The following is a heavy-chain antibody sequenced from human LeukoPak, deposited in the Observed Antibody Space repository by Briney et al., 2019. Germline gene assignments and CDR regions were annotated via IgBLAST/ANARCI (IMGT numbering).Heavy chain of an antibody. Sequence: ASVTVSCKASGYTFTSYDINWVRQATGQGLEWMGWMKPNSGNTGYAQKFQGRVTMTRNTSISTAYMELSSLRSEDTAVYYCASAPGRSGGWYGNWFDPWGQGTLVTVSS. V-gene: IGHV1-8*01. D-gene: IGHD6-19*01. CDR1: GYTFTSYD. CDR3: ASAPGRSGGWYGNWFDP. CDR2: MKPNSGNT. J-gene: IGHJ5*02.